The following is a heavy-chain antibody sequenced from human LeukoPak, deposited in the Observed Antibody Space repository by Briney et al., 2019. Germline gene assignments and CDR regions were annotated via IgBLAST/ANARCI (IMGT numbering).Heavy chain of an antibody. D-gene: IGHD2-15*01. CDR2: INHSGST. CDR1: GFSFSVYE. Sequence: PGGSLRLSCAASGFSFSVYEIHWVRQPPGKGLEWIAEINHSGSTNYNPSLKSRVTISVDTSKNQFSLRLSSVTAADTAVYYCAREDCSGGTCYYFDYWGQGTLVTVSS. CDR3: AREDCSGGTCYYFDY. J-gene: IGHJ4*02. V-gene: IGHV4-34*01.